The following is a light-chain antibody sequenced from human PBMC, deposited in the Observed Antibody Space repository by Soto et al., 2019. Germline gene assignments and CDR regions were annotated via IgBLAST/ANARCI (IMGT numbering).Light chain of an antibody. CDR3: QQYGSSPET. J-gene: IGKJ1*01. V-gene: IGKV3-20*01. Sequence: EIVLTQSPGTLSLSPGERATLSCRASQSVSSSYLSWYQKTPGQAPSLLICGASSRATGIPDRFSGSGSGTDFTLTISILEPEDVAVYYCQQYGSSPETFGQGTKVEIK. CDR1: QSVSSSY. CDR2: GAS.